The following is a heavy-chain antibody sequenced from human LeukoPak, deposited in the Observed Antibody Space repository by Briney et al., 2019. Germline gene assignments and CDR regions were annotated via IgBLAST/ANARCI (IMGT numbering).Heavy chain of an antibody. D-gene: IGHD4-17*01. CDR3: AKADYGDYLTPYYYYMDV. Sequence: GGTLRLSCAASGFTFSSYGMSWVRQAPGKGLEWVSAISGSGGSTYYADSVKGRFTISRDNSKNTLYLQMNSLRAEDTAVYYCAKADYGDYLTPYYYYMDVWGKGTTVTISS. J-gene: IGHJ6*03. CDR1: GFTFSSYG. CDR2: ISGSGGST. V-gene: IGHV3-23*01.